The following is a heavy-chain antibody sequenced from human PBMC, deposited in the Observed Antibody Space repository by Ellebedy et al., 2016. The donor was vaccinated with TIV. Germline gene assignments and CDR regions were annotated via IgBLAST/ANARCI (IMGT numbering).Heavy chain of an antibody. CDR2: ISWNSGSI. D-gene: IGHD3-10*01. CDR1: GFTFDDYA. J-gene: IGHJ4*02. V-gene: IGHV3-9*03. CDR3: AKDRGSGSYYDEGAFDY. Sequence: SLKISCAASGFTFDDYAMHWVRQAPGKGLEWVSGISWNSGSIGYADSVKGRFTISRDNAKNSLYLQMNSLRAEDMALYYCAKDRGSGSYYDEGAFDYWGQGTLVTVSS.